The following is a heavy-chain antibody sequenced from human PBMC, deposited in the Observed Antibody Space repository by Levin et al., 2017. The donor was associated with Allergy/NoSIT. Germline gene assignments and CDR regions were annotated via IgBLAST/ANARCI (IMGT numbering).Heavy chain of an antibody. V-gene: IGHV4-34*01. Sequence: SQTLSLTCAVYGGSFSGYYWNWIRQPPGKGLEWIGEINHSGSTNYNPSLKSRVTISVDTSKNQFSLKLSSVTAADTAVYYCASARDYYGMDVWGQGTTVTVSS. CDR3: ASARDYYGMDV. CDR2: INHSGST. D-gene: IGHD6-6*01. J-gene: IGHJ6*02. CDR1: GGSFSGYY.